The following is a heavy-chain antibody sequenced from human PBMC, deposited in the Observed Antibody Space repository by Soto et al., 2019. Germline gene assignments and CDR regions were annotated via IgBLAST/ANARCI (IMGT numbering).Heavy chain of an antibody. CDR3: ARGGKSHWAYFYYMDV. CDR1: GGSLSDYF. CDR2: INYLGSS. V-gene: IGHV4-34*01. Sequence: QVQLQQWGAGLLKPSETLSLTCVVSGGSLSDYFWSWIRQPPGTALEWIGEINYLGSSNYNQSLKSRATMSVHTSKTQFSLTLNSVTAADTATDYCARGGKSHWAYFYYMDVWDRGTTVTVSS. J-gene: IGHJ6*03. D-gene: IGHD3-16*01.